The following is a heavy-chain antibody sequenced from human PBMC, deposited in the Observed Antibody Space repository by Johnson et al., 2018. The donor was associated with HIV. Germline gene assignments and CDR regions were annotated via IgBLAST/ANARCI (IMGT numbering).Heavy chain of an antibody. J-gene: IGHJ3*02. Sequence: QVQLVESGGGLVQPGGSLRLSCAASGFSFSDYYMSWIRQAPGKGLEWVSYISSSGSTIYYADSVKGRFTISRDNAKNSLYRQMNSLKTEDTAVYYCALSYSLDAFDIWGQGTMVTVSS. CDR3: ALSYSLDAFDI. V-gene: IGHV3-11*01. CDR1: GFSFSDYY. D-gene: IGHD2-21*01. CDR2: ISSSGSTI.